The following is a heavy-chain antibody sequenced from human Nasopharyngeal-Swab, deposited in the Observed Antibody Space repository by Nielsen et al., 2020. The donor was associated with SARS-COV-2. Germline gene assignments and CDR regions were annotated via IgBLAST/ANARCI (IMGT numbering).Heavy chain of an antibody. J-gene: IGHJ4*02. CDR2: IYYSGST. Sequence: WIRQPPGKGLEWIGSIYYSGSTYYNPSLKSRVTISVDTSKNQFSLKLSSVTAADTAVYYCARLYDSSTKLGYWGQGTLVTVSS. CDR3: ARLYDSSTKLGY. V-gene: IGHV4-39*01. D-gene: IGHD3-22*01.